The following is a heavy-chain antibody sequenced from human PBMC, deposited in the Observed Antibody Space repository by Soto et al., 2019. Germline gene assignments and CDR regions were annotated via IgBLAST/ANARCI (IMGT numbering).Heavy chain of an antibody. D-gene: IGHD2-2*01. V-gene: IGHV4-61*01. CDR1: GGSVSSGSYY. CDR2: IYYSGST. Sequence: LSLTCTVSGGSVSSGSYYWSWIRQPPGKGLEWIGYIYYSGSTNYNPSLKSRVTISVDTSKNQFSLKLSSVTAADSAVYYCARAERYCSSTSCYEDWFDPWGQGTLVTVSS. J-gene: IGHJ5*02. CDR3: ARAERYCSSTSCYEDWFDP.